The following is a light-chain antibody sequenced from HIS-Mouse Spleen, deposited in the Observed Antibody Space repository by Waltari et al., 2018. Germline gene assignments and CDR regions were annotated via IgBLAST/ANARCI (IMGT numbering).Light chain of an antibody. CDR2: EVS. CDR3: SSYTSSSTVV. J-gene: IGLJ2*01. Sequence: QSALTQPASVSGSPGQSITIPCTGTSSDVGGYNYVSWYQQHPGKPPKLMIYEVSNRPSGVSNRFSGSKSGNTASLTISGLQAEDEADYYCSSYTSSSTVVFGGGTKLTVL. CDR1: SSDVGGYNY. V-gene: IGLV2-14*01.